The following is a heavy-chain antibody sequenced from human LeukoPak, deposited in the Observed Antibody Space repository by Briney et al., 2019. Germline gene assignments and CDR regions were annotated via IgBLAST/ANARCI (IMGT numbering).Heavy chain of an antibody. J-gene: IGHJ4*02. CDR2: IWYDGSNK. D-gene: IGHD2-15*01. CDR3: VLHRGLRHFDD. Sequence: HSGGSLRLSCAASGFTFSSYGMHWVRQAPGKGLEWVAVIWYDGSNKYYADSVKGRFTISRDNSKNTLYLQMNSLRAEDTAVYYCVLHRGLRHFDDWGQGTLVTVSS. CDR1: GFTFSSYG. V-gene: IGHV3-33*01.